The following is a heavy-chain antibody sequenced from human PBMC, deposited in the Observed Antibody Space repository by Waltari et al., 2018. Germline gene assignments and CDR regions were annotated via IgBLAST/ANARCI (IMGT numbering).Heavy chain of an antibody. CDR3: ARVPTVTTGFGMDV. V-gene: IGHV5-51*01. CDR1: GYRFRTSW. J-gene: IGHJ6*02. D-gene: IGHD4-17*01. Sequence: EVQLVQSGAELKKPGTSLKISCQGSGYRFRTSWIAWVRQKPGRGLEWMGIIYPGDSETRYSPSFQGQVILSADKSVSSAYLEWSSLKASDSGMYYCARVPTVTTGFGMDVWGQGTTVIVSS. CDR2: IYPGDSET.